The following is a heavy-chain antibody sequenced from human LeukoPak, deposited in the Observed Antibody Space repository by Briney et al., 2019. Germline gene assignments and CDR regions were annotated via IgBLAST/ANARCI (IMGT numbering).Heavy chain of an antibody. D-gene: IGHD4-11*01. CDR3: ATSTVSSRSQY. J-gene: IGHJ4*02. CDR1: GGSFSGYY. V-gene: IGHV4-34*01. CDR2: INHSGST. Sequence: SETLSLTCAVYGGSFSGYYWSWIRQPPGKGLEWIGEINHSGSTNYNPSLKSRVTISVDTSKNQFSLKLSSVTAADTAVYYCATSTVSSRSQYWGQGTLVTVSS.